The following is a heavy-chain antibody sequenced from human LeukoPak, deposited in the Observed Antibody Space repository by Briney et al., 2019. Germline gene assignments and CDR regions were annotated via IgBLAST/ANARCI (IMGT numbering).Heavy chain of an antibody. CDR1: GFTFSSYA. CDR2: ISGSGGST. Sequence: GGSLRLSCAASGFTFSSYAMSWVRQAPGKGLEWVSAISGSGGSTYYADSVEGRFTISRDNSKNTLYLQMNSLRAEDTAVYYCAKDRIAGADYYYGMDVWGQGTTVTVSS. J-gene: IGHJ6*02. CDR3: AKDRIAGADYYYGMDV. D-gene: IGHD6-13*01. V-gene: IGHV3-23*01.